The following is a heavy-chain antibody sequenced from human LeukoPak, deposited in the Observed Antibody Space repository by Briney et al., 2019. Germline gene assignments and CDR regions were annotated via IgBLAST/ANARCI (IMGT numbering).Heavy chain of an antibody. D-gene: IGHD3-22*01. CDR1: GFTFSSYE. CDR2: IRSSGSTI. J-gene: IGHJ4*02. CDR3: ARASPPYYYDSSGYYLDY. Sequence: GGSLRLSCAASGFTFSSYEMNWVRQAPGKGLEWVSYIRSSGSTISYADSVQGRFTISRDNAKNSLYLQMNSLRAEDTAVYYCARASPPYYYDSSGYYLDYWGQGTLVTVSS. V-gene: IGHV3-48*03.